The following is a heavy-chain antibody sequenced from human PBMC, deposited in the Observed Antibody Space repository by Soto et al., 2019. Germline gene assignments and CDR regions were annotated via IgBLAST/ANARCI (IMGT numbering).Heavy chain of an antibody. J-gene: IGHJ4*02. CDR1: GGSISSYY. V-gene: IGHV4-59*01. CDR2: IYYSGST. D-gene: IGHD3-10*01. Sequence: SETLSLTCTVSGGSISSYYWSWIRQPPGKGLEWIGNIYYSGSTNYNPSLKSRVTISVDTSKNQFSLKLSSVTAADTAVYYCAALCFGEEVWGQGTLVTVSS. CDR3: AALCFGEEV.